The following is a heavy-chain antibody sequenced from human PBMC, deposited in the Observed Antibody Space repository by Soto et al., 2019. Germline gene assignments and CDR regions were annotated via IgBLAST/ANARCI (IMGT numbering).Heavy chain of an antibody. J-gene: IGHJ4*02. Sequence: SETHSLTSTVSGGNIGSGGYYWSWIRQHPGKGLEWIGYIYYSGSTYYNPSLKSRVTISVDTSKNQFSLKLSSVTAADTAVYYCARGRTSSPTPGDYWGQGTLVTVSS. CDR2: IYYSGST. D-gene: IGHD2-2*01. CDR1: GGNIGSGGYY. CDR3: ARGRTSSPTPGDY. V-gene: IGHV4-31*03.